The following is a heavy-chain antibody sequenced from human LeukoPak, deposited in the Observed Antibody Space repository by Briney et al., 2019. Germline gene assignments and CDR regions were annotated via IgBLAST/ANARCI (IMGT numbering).Heavy chain of an antibody. Sequence: SETLSLTCAVCGGSFSGYYWSWIRQPPGKGLEWIGEINHSGSTNYNPSLKSRVTISVDTSKNQFSLKLSSVTAADTAVYYCARVAGLLWFGELLTPRWFDPRGQGTLVTVSS. CDR2: INHSGST. V-gene: IGHV4-34*01. CDR1: GGSFSGYY. J-gene: IGHJ5*02. CDR3: ARVAGLLWFGELLTPRWFDP. D-gene: IGHD3-10*01.